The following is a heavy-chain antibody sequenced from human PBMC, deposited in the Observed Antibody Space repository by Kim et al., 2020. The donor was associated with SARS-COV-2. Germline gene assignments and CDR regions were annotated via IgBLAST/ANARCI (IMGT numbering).Heavy chain of an antibody. D-gene: IGHD1-1*01. Sequence: ASVKVSCKASGYTFTGYYMHWVRQAPGQGLEWMGWINPNSGGTNYAQKFQGRVTMTRDTSISTAYMELSRLRSDDTAVYYCARVLNWNSLFDYWGQGTLVTVSS. CDR3: ARVLNWNSLFDY. V-gene: IGHV1-2*02. CDR1: GYTFTGYY. J-gene: IGHJ4*02. CDR2: INPNSGGT.